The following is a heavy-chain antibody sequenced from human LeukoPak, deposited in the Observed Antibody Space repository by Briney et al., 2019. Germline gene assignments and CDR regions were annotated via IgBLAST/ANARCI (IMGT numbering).Heavy chain of an antibody. CDR1: GFTFSGCG. J-gene: IGHJ4*02. V-gene: IGHV3-30*02. CDR2: IRYDGSNK. D-gene: IGHD6-13*01. Sequence: QPGGSLRLSCAASGFTFSGCGMHWVRQAPGKGLEWVAFIRYDGSNKYYADSVKGRFTISRDNSKNTLYLQMNSLRAEDTAVYYCAKDRGSSSWYDYWGQGTLVTVSS. CDR3: AKDRGSSSWYDY.